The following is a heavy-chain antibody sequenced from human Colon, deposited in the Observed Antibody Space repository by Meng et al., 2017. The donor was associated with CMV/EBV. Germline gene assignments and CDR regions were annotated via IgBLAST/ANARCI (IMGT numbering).Heavy chain of an antibody. J-gene: IGHJ4*02. CDR2: VYTTGST. Sequence: AVSSASSNSADSAWTWIRHPPGMGLEWVGNVYTTGSTFYNPSLKSRVTISVDVSKNQFSLQLRSVTAADTAVYYCARGNGDHLFDYWGQGTLVTVSS. V-gene: IGHV4-30-2*01. CDR1: SASSNSADSA. D-gene: IGHD2-8*01. CDR3: ARGNGDHLFDY.